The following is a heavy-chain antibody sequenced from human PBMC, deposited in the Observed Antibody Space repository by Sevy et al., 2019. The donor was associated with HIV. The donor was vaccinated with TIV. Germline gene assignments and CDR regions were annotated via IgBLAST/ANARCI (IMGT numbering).Heavy chain of an antibody. CDR3: ARDCSSTTCLCGLDV. V-gene: IGHV3-7*03. CDR2: IKRDGSAR. CDR1: GFSFSNYW. D-gene: IGHD2-2*01. Sequence: GGSLRLSCAASGFSFSNYWMSWVRQAPGKGLEWVANIKRDGSARYYVDSVKGRFSISRDNAKNSLFLQMNSLRAEDTALYYCARDCSSTTCLCGLDVWGQGTTVTVSS. J-gene: IGHJ6*02.